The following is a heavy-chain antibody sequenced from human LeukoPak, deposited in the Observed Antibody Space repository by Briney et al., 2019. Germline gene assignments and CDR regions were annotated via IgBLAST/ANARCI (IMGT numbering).Heavy chain of an antibody. CDR2: IWYDGSNK. CDR1: GFTFSSYG. Sequence: GGSLRLSCAASGFTFSSYGMHWVRQAPGKGLEWVAVIWYDGSNKYYADSVKGRFTISRDNSKNTLYLQMNSLRAEDTAVYYCAKEYSSSWPVGIDYWGKGTLVTVSS. V-gene: IGHV3-33*06. J-gene: IGHJ4*02. D-gene: IGHD6-13*01. CDR3: AKEYSSSWPVGIDY.